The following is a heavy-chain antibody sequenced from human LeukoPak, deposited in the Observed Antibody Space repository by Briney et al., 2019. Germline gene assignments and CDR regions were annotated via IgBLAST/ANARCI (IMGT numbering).Heavy chain of an antibody. D-gene: IGHD4-17*01. CDR1: GFTFSSYA. V-gene: IGHV3-23*01. J-gene: IGHJ2*01. Sequence: GGSLRLSCAASGFTFSSYAMSWVRQAPGKGLEWVSAVSGSGGSTYCADSVKGRFTISRDNSKNTLYLQMNSLRAEDTAVYYCAKGTNDYGDVDWYFDLWGRGTLVTVSS. CDR3: AKGTNDYGDVDWYFDL. CDR2: VSGSGGST.